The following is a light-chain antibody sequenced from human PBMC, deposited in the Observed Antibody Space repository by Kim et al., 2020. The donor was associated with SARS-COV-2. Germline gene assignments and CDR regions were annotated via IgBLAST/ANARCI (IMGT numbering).Light chain of an antibody. J-gene: IGKJ1*01. V-gene: IGKV1-9*01. CDR2: AAS. Sequence: DIQLTQSPSFLSASVGDRVTITCRASQGIYSYLAWYQQKPGRAPKLLIYAASTLQSGVPSRFSGSGSGTEFTLTISSLQPEDFATYYCQQLNSYPLTFGQGTKVDIK. CDR3: QQLNSYPLT. CDR1: QGIYSY.